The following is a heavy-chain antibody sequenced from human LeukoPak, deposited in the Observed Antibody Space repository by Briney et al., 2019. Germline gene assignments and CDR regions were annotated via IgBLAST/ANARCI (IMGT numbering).Heavy chain of an antibody. CDR2: INTNTGNP. Sequence: GASVKVSCKASGYTFTSYAMNWVRQAPGQGLERMGWINTNTGNPTYAQGFTGRFVFSLDTSVSTAYLQISSLKAEDTAVYYCARVGAVAGTGRYYFDYWGQGTLVTVSS. V-gene: IGHV7-4-1*02. D-gene: IGHD6-19*01. CDR1: GYTFTSYA. J-gene: IGHJ4*02. CDR3: ARVGAVAGTGRYYFDY.